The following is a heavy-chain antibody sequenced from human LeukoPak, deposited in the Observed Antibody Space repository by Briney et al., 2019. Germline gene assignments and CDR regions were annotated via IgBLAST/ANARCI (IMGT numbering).Heavy chain of an antibody. CDR3: ARGAYTSITIFGVVSFDY. Sequence: SETLSLTCTVSGGSISNYYWTWIRQPPGKRLEWIGYIYYSGNTNYNPSLQSRVTISKDTSKNQFSLKLSSVTAADTAVYYCARGAYTSITIFGVVSFDYWGQGTLVTVSS. J-gene: IGHJ4*02. D-gene: IGHD3-3*01. CDR2: IYYSGNT. V-gene: IGHV4-59*01. CDR1: GGSISNYY.